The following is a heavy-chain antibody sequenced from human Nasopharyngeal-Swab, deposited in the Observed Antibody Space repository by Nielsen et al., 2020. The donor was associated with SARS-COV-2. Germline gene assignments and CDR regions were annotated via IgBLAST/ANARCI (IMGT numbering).Heavy chain of an antibody. V-gene: IGHV4-31*03. Sequence: SETLSLTCTVSGGSISSGGYYWSWIRQHPGKGLEWIGYIYYSGSTYYNPSLKSRVTISVDTSKNQFSLKLSSVTAADTAVYYCARVVRIRFLEWSRYYGMDVWGQGTTVTVSS. CDR2: IYYSGST. CDR1: GGSISSGGYY. D-gene: IGHD3-3*01. CDR3: ARVVRIRFLEWSRYYGMDV. J-gene: IGHJ6*02.